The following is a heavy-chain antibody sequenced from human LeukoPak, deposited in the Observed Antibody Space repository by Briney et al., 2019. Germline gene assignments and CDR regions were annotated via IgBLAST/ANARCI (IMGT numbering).Heavy chain of an antibody. CDR1: GYTFTPYA. CDR2: IIAGNGDT. CDR3: ARARVPVPAQLNWFDP. J-gene: IGHJ5*02. V-gene: IGHV1-3*01. D-gene: IGHD2-2*01. Sequence: ASVKVSCKASGYTFTPYAIHWMRQAPGQRLEWMGWIIAGNGDTKYSQNFQGRLTLTRDTSASTAYMELSSLRSEDTAVYYCARARVPVPAQLNWFDPWGQGTLVTVSS.